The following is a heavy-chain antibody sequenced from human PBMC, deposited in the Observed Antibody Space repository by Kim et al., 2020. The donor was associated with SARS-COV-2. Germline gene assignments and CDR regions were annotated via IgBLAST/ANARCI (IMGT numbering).Heavy chain of an antibody. CDR3: ARVFSEGFGEFRDGMDV. J-gene: IGHJ6*02. CDR2: INTNTGNP. D-gene: IGHD3-10*01. CDR1: GYTFTSYA. Sequence: ASVKVSCKASGYTFTSYAMNWVRQAPGQGLEWMGWINTNTGNPTYAQGFTGRFVFSLDTSVSTAYLQISSLKAEDTAVYYCARVFSEGFGEFRDGMDVWGQGTTVTVSS. V-gene: IGHV7-4-1*02.